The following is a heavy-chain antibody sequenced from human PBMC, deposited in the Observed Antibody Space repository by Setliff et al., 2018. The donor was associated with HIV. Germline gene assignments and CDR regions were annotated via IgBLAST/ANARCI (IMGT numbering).Heavy chain of an antibody. CDR3: ARRIDDSGSFPDKNWFDT. V-gene: IGHV4-4*09. D-gene: IGHD3-10*01. J-gene: IGHJ5*02. Sequence: PSETLSLTCTVSGDSISRYSWNWIRQSPGGGLEWIGFIFSSGSTKYNPSLQSRVTMSIDTSKNQFSLRLTSVTAADTAVYYCARRIDDSGSFPDKNWFDTWGQGSLVTVSS. CDR2: IFSSGST. CDR1: GDSISRYS.